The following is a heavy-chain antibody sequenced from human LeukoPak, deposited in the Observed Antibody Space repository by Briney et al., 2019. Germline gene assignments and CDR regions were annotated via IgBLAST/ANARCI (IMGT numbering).Heavy chain of an antibody. CDR1: GGSFSGYY. V-gene: IGHV4-34*01. D-gene: IGHD3-10*01. Sequence: RSSETLSLTCAVYGGSFSGYYWSWIRQPPGKGLEWIGEINHSGSTNYNPSLKSRVTISVDTSKNQFSLKLSSVTAADTAVYYCARGLRGRLISGSYFDSWGQGALVTVSS. J-gene: IGHJ4*02. CDR2: INHSGST. CDR3: ARGLRGRLISGSYFDS.